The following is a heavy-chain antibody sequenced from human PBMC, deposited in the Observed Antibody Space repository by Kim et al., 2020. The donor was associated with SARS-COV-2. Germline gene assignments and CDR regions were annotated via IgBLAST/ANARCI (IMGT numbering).Heavy chain of an antibody. J-gene: IGHJ1*01. D-gene: IGHD5-12*01. CDR2: IYHSGST. CDR3: ASGLGYSREYFQH. V-gene: IGHV4-4*02. Sequence: SETLSLTCAVSGGSISSSNWWSWVRQPPGKGLEWIGEIYHSGSTNYNPSLKSRVTISVDKSKNQFSLKLSSVTAADTAVYYCASGLGYSREYFQHWGQGTLVTVSS. CDR1: GGSISSSNW.